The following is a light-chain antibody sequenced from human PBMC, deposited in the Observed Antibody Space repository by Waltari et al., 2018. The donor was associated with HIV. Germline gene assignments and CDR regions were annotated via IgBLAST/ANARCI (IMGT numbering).Light chain of an antibody. CDR1: SPNILYNY. V-gene: IGLV1-47*01. CDR3: AAWDDSLSGV. CDR2: RNN. J-gene: IGLJ3*02. Sequence: QSVLPQPPSASGTPGQRVTIPCSGSSPNILYNYVHWYQQRPGTAPKLLIYRNNQRPSGVSDRFSGSRSGTSASLAISGLRSEDEADYYCAAWDDSLSGVFGGGTKLTVL.